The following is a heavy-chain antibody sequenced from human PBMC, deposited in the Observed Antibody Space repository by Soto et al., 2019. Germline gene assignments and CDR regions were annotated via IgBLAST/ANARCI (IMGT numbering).Heavy chain of an antibody. CDR3: ASAYGWGSYRIDS. D-gene: IGHD3-16*02. J-gene: IGHJ4*02. Sequence: QVQLQESGPGLVKPSETLSLTCTVSGGSVSSGSYYWSWIRQPPGKGLEWIGYIYYSGSTNYNPSLKSRVTVTVDTTKNHFSLKLSSVTAADTAVYYCASAYGWGSYRIDSWGQGTLVTVSS. CDR2: IYYSGST. V-gene: IGHV4-61*01. CDR1: GGSVSSGSYY.